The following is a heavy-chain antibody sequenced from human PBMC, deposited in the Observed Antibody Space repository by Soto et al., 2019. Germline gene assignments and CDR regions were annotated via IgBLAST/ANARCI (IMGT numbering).Heavy chain of an antibody. J-gene: IGHJ6*02. V-gene: IGHV1-69*13. CDR1: GGTFSSHA. D-gene: IGHD3-3*01. Sequence: SVKVSCKASGGTFSSHAISWVRQAPGQGLEWMGGIIPIFGSPKYAQKFQGRVTISADESTNTAYMELSSLRSEDTAMYYRAKGDFWSGYYAPYGMDVWGQGTTVTVS. CDR2: IIPIFGSP. CDR3: AKGDFWSGYYAPYGMDV.